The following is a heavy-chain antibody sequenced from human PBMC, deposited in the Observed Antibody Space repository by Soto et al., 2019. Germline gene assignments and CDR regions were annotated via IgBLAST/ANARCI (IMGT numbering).Heavy chain of an antibody. J-gene: IGHJ4*02. CDR3: AAYDSEGYFEH. D-gene: IGHD3-9*01. Sequence: ETLSLTCTVSVGSLTNFGSSWIRQPPGKGLEWIGYIYFSGSTKYNPSLKSRITMSIDTSKNECSLKMISVTAADTAAYYCAAYDSEGYFEHWGQGALVTCPQ. CDR1: VGSLTNFG. CDR2: IYFSGST. V-gene: IGHV4-59*01.